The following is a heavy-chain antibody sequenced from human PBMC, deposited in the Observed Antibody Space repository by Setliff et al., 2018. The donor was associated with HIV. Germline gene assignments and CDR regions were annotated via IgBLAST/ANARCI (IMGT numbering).Heavy chain of an antibody. D-gene: IGHD3-22*01. CDR1: GDSITNSMHY. CDR2: IHYNDGKT. J-gene: IGHJ5*02. Sequence: SETLSLTCTVSGDSITNSMHYWGWIRQPPGKGLEFIGSIHYNDGKTYYNAALRSRVTISADTSKNQFSLKLNSVTAADTAVYYCASRIYYYDSSRVLREEGFDPWGQGTLVTVS. CDR3: ASRIYYYDSSRVLREEGFDP. V-gene: IGHV4-39*01.